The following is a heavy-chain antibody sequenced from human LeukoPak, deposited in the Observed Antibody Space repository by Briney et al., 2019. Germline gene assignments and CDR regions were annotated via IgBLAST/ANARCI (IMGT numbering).Heavy chain of an antibody. CDR3: ARVPMSRGPQNSYFDS. D-gene: IGHD1-1*01. CDR2: ISYDGNKV. J-gene: IGHJ4*02. CDR1: GFTFSGSA. V-gene: IGHV3-30*04. Sequence: GGSLRLSCAASGFTFSGSAMHWVRQAPGKGLEWVTAISYDGNKVYYGDSVSGRFTISRDNSKNTVSLLMNSLGVEDTATYFCARVPMSRGPQNSYFDSWGQGTLVVVSS.